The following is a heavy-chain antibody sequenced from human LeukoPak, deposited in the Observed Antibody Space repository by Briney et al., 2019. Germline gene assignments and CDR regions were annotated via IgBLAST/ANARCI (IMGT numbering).Heavy chain of an antibody. CDR1: GFTFSSYS. D-gene: IGHD3-16*01. J-gene: IGHJ4*02. V-gene: IGHV3-21*01. CDR3: ARDSRDYYDYVWGIQGPDY. Sequence: GGSLRLSCAASGFTFSSYSMNWVRQAPGKGLEWVSSISSSSSYIYYADSVKGRFTISRDNAKNSLYLQMNSLRAEDTAVYYCARDSRDYYDYVWGIQGPDYWGQGTLVTVSS. CDR2: ISSSSSYI.